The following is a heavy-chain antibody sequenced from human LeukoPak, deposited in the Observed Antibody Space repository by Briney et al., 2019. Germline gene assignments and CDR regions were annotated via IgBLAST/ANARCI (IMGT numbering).Heavy chain of an antibody. CDR1: ESTLSSYA. J-gene: IGHJ4*02. CDR3: SSSYCSGGSCYGEDY. CDR2: SIPIFGIP. D-gene: IGHD2-15*01. Sequence: GASVKVSCKVFESTLSSYAIGWVRQAPGQGREWMGWSIPIFGIPNYARTFQGRVTIPAEESTSPASLDVASLRPEAPAGFYVSSSYCSGGSCYGEDYWGQGTLVTVSS. V-gene: IGHV1-69*13.